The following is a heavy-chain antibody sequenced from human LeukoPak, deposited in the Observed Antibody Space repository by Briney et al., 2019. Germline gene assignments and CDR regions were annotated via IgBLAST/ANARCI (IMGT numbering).Heavy chain of an antibody. V-gene: IGHV3-7*01. J-gene: IGHJ4*02. D-gene: IGHD6-19*01. CDR1: GFTFTTYW. CDR3: ARERTYSSAWTPLDYFDY. CDR2: IKQDGSDK. Sequence: GGSLRLSCAASGFTFTTYWMTWVRQAPGKGLEWVASIKQDGSDKFYVDSVKGRFAISRDNAKNSLSLQMNSLRAEDTAVYYCARERTYSSAWTPLDYFDYWGQGTLVTVSS.